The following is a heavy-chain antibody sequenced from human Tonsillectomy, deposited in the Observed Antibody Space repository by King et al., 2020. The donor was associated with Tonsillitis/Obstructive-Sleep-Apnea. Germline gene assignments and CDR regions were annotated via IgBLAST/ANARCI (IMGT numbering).Heavy chain of an antibody. V-gene: IGHV4-34*01. CDR3: ARVPSYSGSYYFAFDI. CDR2: INDSGST. D-gene: IGHD1-26*01. CDR1: GGSFSGYY. Sequence: VQLQQWGAGLLKPSETLSLTCAVYGGSFSGYYWSWIRQPPGKGLEWIGEINDSGSTNYNPSLKSRVTISVDTSKNQFSLNLSSMTAADTAVYYCARVPSYSGSYYFAFDIWGQGTMVTVSS. J-gene: IGHJ3*02.